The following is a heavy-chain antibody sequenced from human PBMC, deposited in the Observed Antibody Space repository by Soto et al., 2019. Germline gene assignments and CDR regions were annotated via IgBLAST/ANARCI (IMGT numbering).Heavy chain of an antibody. D-gene: IGHD1-7*01. Sequence: SETLSLTCTVSGGSMRSYYCTWIRQPPGKGLEWIGYVHYQGVTNYNPSLKTRVTISVDTSKNQFSLTLSSVTAADTAVYYCARPARVELGTDTFDIFGQGTMVTFSS. CDR1: GGSMRSYY. CDR2: VHYQGVT. J-gene: IGHJ3*02. V-gene: IGHV4-59*01. CDR3: ARPARVELGTDTFDI.